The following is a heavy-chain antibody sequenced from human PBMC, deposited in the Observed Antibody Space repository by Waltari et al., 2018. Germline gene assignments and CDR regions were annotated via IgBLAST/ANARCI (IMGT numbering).Heavy chain of an antibody. Sequence: QVQLQESGPGLMKPSETLSLTCAVSGGSISDSYFWNWIRQPPGKGLEWIGNIHGNSASTYYNPSLKSRVTISKDTSKNQFLLRLTSVTAADTAVYYCARDTWGRGVLVTVSS. V-gene: IGHV4-39*07. J-gene: IGHJ5*02. CDR3: ARDT. CDR2: IHGNSAST. CDR1: GGSISDSYF.